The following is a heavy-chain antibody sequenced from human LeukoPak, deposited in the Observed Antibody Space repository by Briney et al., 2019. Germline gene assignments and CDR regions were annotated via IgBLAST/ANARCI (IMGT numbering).Heavy chain of an antibody. CDR3: ARATLGIAARGVDY. CDR2: ISSSSSYI. D-gene: IGHD6-25*01. CDR1: GFTFHNNG. V-gene: IGHV3-21*01. Sequence: GGSLRLSCAASGFTFHNNGMSWVRQAPGKGLEWVSSISSSSSYIYYADSVKGRFTISRDNAKNSLYLQMNSLRAEDTAVYYCARATLGIAARGVDYWGQGTLVTVSS. J-gene: IGHJ4*02.